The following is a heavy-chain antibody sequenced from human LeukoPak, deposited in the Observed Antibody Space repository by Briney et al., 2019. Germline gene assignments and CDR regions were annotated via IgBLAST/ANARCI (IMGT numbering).Heavy chain of an antibody. D-gene: IGHD5-12*01. V-gene: IGHV1-2*06. CDR1: GYDYTGFY. J-gene: IGHJ4*02. Sequence: ASVKVSCKASGYDYTGFYIYWVRQAPGQGLEWMGRINPKSGGTNYGQKFQGRVTMTRDTSISTAYMELSRLRSDDTAVYYCARDGVDSGYDDSADYWGQGTLVTVSS. CDR2: INPKSGGT. CDR3: ARDGVDSGYDDSADY.